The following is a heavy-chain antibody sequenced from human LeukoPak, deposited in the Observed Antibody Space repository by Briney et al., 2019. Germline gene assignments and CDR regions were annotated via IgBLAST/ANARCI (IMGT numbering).Heavy chain of an antibody. V-gene: IGHV3-15*01. D-gene: IGHD5-18*01. Sequence: GGSLRLSSAASGFTFSNAWMSWVRQAPGKGLEWVGRVTSKTDSGTTDYAAPVKGRFTISRDDSKNTLYLQMNSLRTEDTAVYYCTTDKLWFSYWGQGTLVTVSS. CDR1: GFTFSNAW. CDR3: TTDKLWFSY. J-gene: IGHJ4*02. CDR2: VTSKTDSGTT.